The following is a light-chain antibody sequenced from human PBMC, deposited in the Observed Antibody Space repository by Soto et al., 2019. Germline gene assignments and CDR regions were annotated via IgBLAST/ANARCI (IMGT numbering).Light chain of an antibody. J-gene: IGLJ3*02. V-gene: IGLV2-8*01. CDR1: SSDVGGYNY. CDR2: EVS. CDR3: SSYAGSNNLV. Sequence: QSALTQPPSASGSPGQSVTISCTGTSSDVGGYNYVSWYQQHPGKAPKLMIYEVSKRPSGVXXXXSGSKSGNTASLTVSGXXAEXXAXXXCSSYAGSNNLVFGGGTKLTVL.